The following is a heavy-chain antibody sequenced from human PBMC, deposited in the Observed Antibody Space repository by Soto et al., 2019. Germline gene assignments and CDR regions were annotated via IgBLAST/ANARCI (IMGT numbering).Heavy chain of an antibody. CDR2: IIPMFGLT. J-gene: IGHJ4*02. D-gene: IGHD1-7*01. CDR1: GGTFSDYT. CDR3: AGVQTGTGLVY. V-gene: IGHV1-69*02. Sequence: ASVKVSCKASGGTFSDYTISWVRQAPGQGLEWMGRIIPMFGLTNFTQKFQGRVTLTADKSTNTAYMEFHSLTSADTAVYFCAGVQTGTGLVYWGPGTLVTVSS.